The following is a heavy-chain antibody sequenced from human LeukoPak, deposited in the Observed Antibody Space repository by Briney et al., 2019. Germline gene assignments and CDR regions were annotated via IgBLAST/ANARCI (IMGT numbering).Heavy chain of an antibody. D-gene: IGHD5-24*01. V-gene: IGHV3-23*01. CDR2: LSGDGSDT. J-gene: IGHJ4*02. CDR3: ARAKDGTNILDY. Sequence: GGSPRLSCQASGFPFSTFPMSWVRQAPGKGLEWVSTLSGDGSDTYYADSVKGRFTISRDNSKNTLYLQMDSLRAEDTAVYYCARAKDGTNILDYWGQGTLVTVSS. CDR1: GFPFSTFP.